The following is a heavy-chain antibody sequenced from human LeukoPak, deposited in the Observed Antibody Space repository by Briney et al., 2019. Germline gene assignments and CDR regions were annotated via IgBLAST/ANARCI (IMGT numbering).Heavy chain of an antibody. D-gene: IGHD3-3*01. CDR2: INTDGSST. CDR3: ARVGDYDFWSGYRNYYYYYMDV. Sequence: PGGSLRLSCAASGFTFSSYWVHWVRQAPGKGLVWVSRINTDGSSTSYADSVKGRFTISRDNAKNTLYLQMNSLRAEDTAVYYCARVGDYDFWSGYRNYYYYYMDVWGKGTTVTVSS. CDR1: GFTFSSYW. V-gene: IGHV3-74*01. J-gene: IGHJ6*03.